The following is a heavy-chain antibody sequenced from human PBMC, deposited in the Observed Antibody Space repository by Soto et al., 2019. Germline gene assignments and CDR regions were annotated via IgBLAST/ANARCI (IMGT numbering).Heavy chain of an antibody. D-gene: IGHD2-8*01. V-gene: IGHV5-51*01. CDR2: IYPGDSDT. CDR1: GYSFTTYW. J-gene: IGHJ6*02. Sequence: GESLKISCKGSGYSFTTYWIGWVRQIPGKGLEWMGIIYPGDSDTRYSPSFQGQVTISADKSISTAYLQWSSLKASDTAMYYCARGPRIVPDYYGMDVWGQGTTVTVSS. CDR3: ARGPRIVPDYYGMDV.